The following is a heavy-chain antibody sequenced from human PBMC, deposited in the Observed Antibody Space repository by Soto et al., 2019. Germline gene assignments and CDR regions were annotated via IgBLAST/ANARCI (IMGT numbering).Heavy chain of an antibody. D-gene: IGHD5-12*01. CDR3: ARDHDEDFGYDLDYFDF. V-gene: IGHV3-9*01. CDR2: INWNSVTF. CDR1: GFTFDNYA. J-gene: IGHJ4*02. Sequence: EAQLVESGGGLVQPGRSLRLYCAASGFTFDNYAMHWVRQGPGKGLESVSGINWNSVTFDYADSVKGRFTISRDNAKNSLYLQMYSLRPEDTAFYYCARDHDEDFGYDLDYFDFWGRGTLVTVSS.